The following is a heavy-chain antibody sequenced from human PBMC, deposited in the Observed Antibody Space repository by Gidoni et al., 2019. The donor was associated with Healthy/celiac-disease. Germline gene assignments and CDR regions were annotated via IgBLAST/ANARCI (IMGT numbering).Heavy chain of an antibody. D-gene: IGHD1-26*01. Sequence: EVQLVESGGGLIQHGGSLRLSCAASGFTVSSNYMSWVRQAPGKGLEWVSVIYSGGSTYYADYVKGRFTISRDNSKNPLYLQMNSLRTEDTAVYYCARDHLEGAIDYWGQGTLVTVSS. V-gene: IGHV3-53*01. CDR3: ARDHLEGAIDY. CDR2: IYSGGST. CDR1: GFTVSSNY. J-gene: IGHJ4*02.